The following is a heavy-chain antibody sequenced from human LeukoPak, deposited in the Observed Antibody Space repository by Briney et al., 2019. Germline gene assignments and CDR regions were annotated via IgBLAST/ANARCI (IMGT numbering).Heavy chain of an antibody. V-gene: IGHV1-69*13. CDR2: IIPIFGTA. Sequence: ASVKVSCKASGGTFSSYAISWVRQAPGQGLEWMGGIIPIFGTANYAQKFQGRVTITADESTSTAYMELSSLRSEDTAVYYCQYYDSSRAFDIWGQGTMVTVS. CDR1: GGTFSSYA. CDR3: QYYDSSRAFDI. J-gene: IGHJ3*02. D-gene: IGHD3-22*01.